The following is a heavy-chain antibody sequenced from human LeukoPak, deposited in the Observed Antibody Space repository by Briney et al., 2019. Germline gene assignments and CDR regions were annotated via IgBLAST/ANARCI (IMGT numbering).Heavy chain of an antibody. V-gene: IGHV1-2*02. D-gene: IGHD1-26*01. CDR2: INPNSGGT. CDR1: GYTFRKYA. CDR3: ARVNGIVGAQFDY. J-gene: IGHJ4*02. Sequence: ASVKVSCKASGYTFRKYAMNWVRQAPGQGLEWMGWINPNSGGTNYAQKFQGRVTMTRDTSISTAYMELSRLRSDDTAVYYCARVNGIVGAQFDYWGQGTLVTVSS.